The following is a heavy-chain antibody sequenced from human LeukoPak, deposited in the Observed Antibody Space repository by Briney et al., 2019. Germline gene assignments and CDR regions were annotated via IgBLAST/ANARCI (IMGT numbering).Heavy chain of an antibody. D-gene: IGHD5-12*01. Sequence: SETLSLTCTVSGGSISSYYWSWIRQPPGKGLEWIGYIYYSGSTNYNSSLKSRVTISVDTSKNQFSLKLSSVTAADTAVYYCATSLGYSGYDWIFDYWGQGTLVTVSS. CDR3: ATSLGYSGYDWIFDY. V-gene: IGHV4-59*01. J-gene: IGHJ4*02. CDR2: IYYSGST. CDR1: GGSISSYY.